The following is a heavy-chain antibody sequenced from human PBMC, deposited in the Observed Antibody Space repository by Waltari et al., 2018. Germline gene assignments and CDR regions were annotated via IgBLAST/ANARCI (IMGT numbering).Heavy chain of an antibody. CDR2: IIPIFGTA. V-gene: IGHV1-69*01. CDR3: ARELRDGYNC. CDR1: AGTFRSYA. Sequence: QVQLVQSGAEVKKPGSSAKVSCKASAGTFRSYAIRWVRQAPGQGLEWMGGIIPIFGTANYAQKFQGRVTITADESTSTAYMELSSLRSEDTAVYYCARELRDGYNCWGQGTLVTVSS. D-gene: IGHD5-12*01. J-gene: IGHJ4*02.